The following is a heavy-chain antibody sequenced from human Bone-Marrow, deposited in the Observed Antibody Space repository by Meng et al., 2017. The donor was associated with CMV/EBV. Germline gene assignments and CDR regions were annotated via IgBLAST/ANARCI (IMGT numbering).Heavy chain of an antibody. Sequence: ASVKVSCKASGYTFSSYGISWVRQAPGQGLEWIGWSSVYNGNTHYAQKLQDRVTLTTDTSTRTAFMELRNLGSDDTAMYYCARDSPRVEVPGGPDYWGQGTLVTVSS. CDR1: GYTFSSYG. CDR3: ARDSPRVEVPGGPDY. J-gene: IGHJ4*02. CDR2: SSVYNGNT. V-gene: IGHV1-18*01. D-gene: IGHD2-2*01.